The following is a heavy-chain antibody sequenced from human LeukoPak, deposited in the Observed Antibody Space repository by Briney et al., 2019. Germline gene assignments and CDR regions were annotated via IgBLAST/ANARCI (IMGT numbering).Heavy chain of an antibody. V-gene: IGHV1-46*01. CDR3: GRGFFYGTGGFYPGGDY. J-gene: IGHJ4*02. D-gene: IGHD2-8*02. CDR2: INPSSGST. Sequence: SVKVSFTASVYTFTSYYMHWVRQAPGQRLEWMGIINPSSGSTTYAQKFQGRDTMTRDTATNTVYVELGSLRSEDRAVYCCGRGFFYGTGGFYPGGDYWGQGTVVSVS. CDR1: VYTFTSYY.